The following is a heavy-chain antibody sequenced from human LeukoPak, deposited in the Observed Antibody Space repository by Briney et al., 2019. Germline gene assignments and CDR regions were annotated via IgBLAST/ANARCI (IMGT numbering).Heavy chain of an antibody. J-gene: IGHJ4*02. CDR1: GFTFGDYA. V-gene: IGHV3-49*05. Sequence: NPGGSLRLSCTASGFTFGDYAMSWFRQAPGKGLEWAGFIRSKAYGGTTEYAASVKGRFTISRDDSKSIAYLQMNSLKTEDTAVYYCTRDVSRITIFGVADYWGQGTLVTVSS. D-gene: IGHD3-3*01. CDR3: TRDVSRITIFGVADY. CDR2: IRSKAYGGTT.